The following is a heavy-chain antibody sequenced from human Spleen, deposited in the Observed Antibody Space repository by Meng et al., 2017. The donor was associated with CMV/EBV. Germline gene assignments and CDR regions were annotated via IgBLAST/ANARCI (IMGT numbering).Heavy chain of an antibody. V-gene: IGHV3-48*04. CDR1: GFTFSTNS. D-gene: IGHD4-23*01. CDR2: ISSSSSTI. Sequence: GESLKISCAASGFTFSTNSMNWVRQAPGKGLEWLSYISSSSSTIYYADSVRGRFTISRDNAKNSLYLQMNSLRAEDTAVYYCARGTVVGYYFDYWGQGTLVTVSS. CDR3: ARGTVVGYYFDY. J-gene: IGHJ4*02.